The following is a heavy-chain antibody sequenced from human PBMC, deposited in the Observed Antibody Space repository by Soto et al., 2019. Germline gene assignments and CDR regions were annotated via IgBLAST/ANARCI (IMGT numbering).Heavy chain of an antibody. CDR2: INTDGSTT. D-gene: IGHD3-10*01. V-gene: IGHV3-74*01. CDR1: GFTFSSYW. J-gene: IGHJ4*02. Sequence: EVQLVESGGGLVQPGGSLRLSCAASGFTFSSYWLHWVRQAPGKGLVWLSRINTDGSTTSCADSVKDRFTISRDNAKNTRDRQMNSRRAEDTAVYYCARAGSFRFDYWGQGTLVTVSS. CDR3: ARAGSFRFDY.